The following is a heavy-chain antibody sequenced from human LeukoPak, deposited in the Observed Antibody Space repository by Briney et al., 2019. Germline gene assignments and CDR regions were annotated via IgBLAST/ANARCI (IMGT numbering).Heavy chain of an antibody. V-gene: IGHV3-33*01. CDR1: GFTFSSYG. J-gene: IGHJ4*02. D-gene: IGHD2-15*01. CDR2: IWYDGSNK. Sequence: PGRSLRLSCAASGFTFSSYGMHWVRPAPGKGLEWVAVIWYDGSNKYYADSVKGRFTISRDNSKNTLYLQMNSLRAEDTAVHYCARDRGYCSGGSCYSDGYFDYWGQGTLVTVSS. CDR3: ARDRGYCSGGSCYSDGYFDY.